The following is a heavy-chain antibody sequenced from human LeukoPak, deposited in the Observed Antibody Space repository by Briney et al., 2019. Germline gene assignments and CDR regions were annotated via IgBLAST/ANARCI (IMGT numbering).Heavy chain of an antibody. CDR3: ARASSVPGYYYYMDV. J-gene: IGHJ6*03. Sequence: ASVKVSCKASGYTFTGYYMHWVRQAPGQGLEWMGWINPNSGGTNYAQKFQGRVTMTRDTSISTAYMELSRLRSDDTAVYYCARASSVPGYYYYMDVWGKGTTVTVSS. CDR2: INPNSGGT. V-gene: IGHV1-2*02. D-gene: IGHD6-19*01. CDR1: GYTFTGYY.